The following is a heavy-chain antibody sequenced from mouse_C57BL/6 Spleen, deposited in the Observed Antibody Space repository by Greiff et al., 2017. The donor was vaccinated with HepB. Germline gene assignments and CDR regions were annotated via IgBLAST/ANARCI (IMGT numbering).Heavy chain of an antibody. CDR1: GYTFTSYG. Sequence: VQLQQSGAELARPGASVKLSCKASGYTFTSYGISWVKQRTGQGLEWIGEIYPRSGNTYYNEKFKGKATLTADKSSSTAYMELRSLASEDSAVYFCARSRYYYGSSLYWYFDVWGTGTTVTVSS. CDR3: ARSRYYYGSSLYWYFDV. D-gene: IGHD1-1*01. CDR2: IYPRSGNT. J-gene: IGHJ1*03. V-gene: IGHV1-81*01.